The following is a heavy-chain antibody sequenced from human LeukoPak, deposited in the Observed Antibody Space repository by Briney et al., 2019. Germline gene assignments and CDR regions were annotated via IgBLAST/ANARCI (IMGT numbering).Heavy chain of an antibody. D-gene: IGHD2/OR15-2a*01. J-gene: IGHJ4*02. CDR3: ARLHPTYKVGDY. V-gene: IGHV3-21*01. Sequence: PGGSLRLSCAASGFTFSSYAMIWVRQAPGKGLEWVSSISSSSSYIYYADSVKGRFTISRDNAKNSLYLQMNSLRAEDTAVYYCARLHPTYKVGDYWGQGTLVTVSS. CDR2: ISSSSSYI. CDR1: GFTFSSYA.